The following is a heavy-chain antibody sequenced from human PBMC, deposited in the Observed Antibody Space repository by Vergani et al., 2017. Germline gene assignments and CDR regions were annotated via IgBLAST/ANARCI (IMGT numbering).Heavy chain of an antibody. CDR2: IYSTGST. CDR1: GGSISNYY. V-gene: IGHV4-59*01. J-gene: IGHJ6*02. CDR3: ARVMYRDEASTGYRLEGMDI. Sequence: QVQLQESGPGLVKPSETLSLTCIVSGGSISNYYWSWIRQSPGKGLEWVGFIYSTGSTNYNPSLNSRVTMSVDTSKNQFSLKLRSVTAADTAVYFCARVMYRDEASTGYRLEGMDIWGQGTTVTISS. D-gene: IGHD3-9*01.